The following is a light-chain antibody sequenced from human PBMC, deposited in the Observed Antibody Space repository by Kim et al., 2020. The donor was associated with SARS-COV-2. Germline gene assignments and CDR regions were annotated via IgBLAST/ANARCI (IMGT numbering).Light chain of an antibody. CDR1: QSIGSP. CDR2: DAF. Sequence: PGESATLSCRASQSIGSPLAWYQHKPGQAPRLLIYDAFNRATGIPARFSGSGSGTDFTLTISSLEPEDFAVYYCQQRSNWYTFGQGTKLEIK. CDR3: QQRSNWYT. J-gene: IGKJ2*01. V-gene: IGKV3-11*01.